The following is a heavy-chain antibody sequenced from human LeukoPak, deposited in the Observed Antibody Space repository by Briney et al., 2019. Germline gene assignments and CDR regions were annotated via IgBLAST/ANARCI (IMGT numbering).Heavy chain of an antibody. CDR1: GGTFSSYA. CDR2: IIPIFGTA. J-gene: IGHJ5*02. CDR3: ARVGTLGPYDILTGYYDWFDP. Sequence: ASVKVPCKASGGTFSSYAISWVRQAPGQGLEWMGGIIPIFGTANYAQKFQGRVTITADESTSTAYMELSSLRSEDTAVYYCARVGTLGPYDILTGYYDWFDPWGQGTLVTVSS. D-gene: IGHD3-9*01. V-gene: IGHV1-69*13.